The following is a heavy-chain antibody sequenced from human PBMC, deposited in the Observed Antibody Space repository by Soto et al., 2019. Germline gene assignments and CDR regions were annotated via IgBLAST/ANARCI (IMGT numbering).Heavy chain of an antibody. Sequence: GGSLRLSCAASGFTFSGSAMHWVRQASGKGLEWVGRIRSKANSYATAYAASVKGRFTISRDDSKNTAYLQMNSLKTEDTAVYYCIASSGSRIVAPDYWGQGTLVTVSS. D-gene: IGHD5-12*01. CDR3: IASSGSRIVAPDY. CDR2: IRSKANSYAT. J-gene: IGHJ4*02. CDR1: GFTFSGSA. V-gene: IGHV3-73*01.